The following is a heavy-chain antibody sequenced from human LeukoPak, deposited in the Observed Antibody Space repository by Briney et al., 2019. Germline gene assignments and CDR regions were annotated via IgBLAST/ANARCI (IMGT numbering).Heavy chain of an antibody. V-gene: IGHV7-4-1*02. Sequence: GASVKVSCKASGYTFTTYAINWVRQAPGQGLEWMGWINTNTGNPTYAQGFTGRFVFSLDTSVSTAYLQISSLKAEDTAVYYCARTTVTTGYYFDYWGQGTLVTVSS. J-gene: IGHJ4*02. D-gene: IGHD4-17*01. CDR3: ARTTVTTGYYFDY. CDR1: GYTFTTYA. CDR2: INTNTGNP.